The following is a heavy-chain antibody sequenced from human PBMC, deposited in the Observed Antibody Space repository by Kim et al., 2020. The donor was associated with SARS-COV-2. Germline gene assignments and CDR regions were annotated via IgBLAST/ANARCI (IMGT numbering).Heavy chain of an antibody. J-gene: IGHJ4*02. CDR3: ARHGLNRSGWYYFDY. V-gene: IGHV4-59*08. D-gene: IGHD6-19*01. CDR1: GGSISSYY. Sequence: SETLSLTCTVSGGSISSYYWSWIRQPPGKGLEWIGYIYYSGSTNYNPSLKSRVTISVDTSKNQFSLKLSSVTAADTAVYYCARHGLNRSGWYYFDYWGQGTLVTVSS. CDR2: IYYSGST.